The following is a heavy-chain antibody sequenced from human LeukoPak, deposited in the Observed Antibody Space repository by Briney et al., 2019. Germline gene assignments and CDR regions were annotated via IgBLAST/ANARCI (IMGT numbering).Heavy chain of an antibody. CDR2: IYYSWST. V-gene: IGHV4-61*01. D-gene: IGHD1-26*01. J-gene: IGHJ4*02. CDR1: GGSVSSGSYY. Sequence: SETLSLTCTVSGGSVSSGSYYWIWIPQPPGKGLEWFGYIYYSWSTNFNPSLKSRVTISVNTCKNLFSLKLRSVTAADTAVYYCARRARGSYFDYWGQGTLVPVSS. CDR3: ARRARGSYFDY.